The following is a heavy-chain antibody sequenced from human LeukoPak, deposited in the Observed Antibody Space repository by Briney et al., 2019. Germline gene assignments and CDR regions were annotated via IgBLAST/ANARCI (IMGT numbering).Heavy chain of an antibody. J-gene: IGHJ4*02. V-gene: IGHV4-34*01. CDR1: GESFSGYY. Sequence: SETLSLTCAVYGESFSGYYWSWIRQPPGKGLEWIGEINHSGSTNYNPSLKSRVTISVDTSKNQFSLKLSSVTAADTAVYYCASSPIVVVPAAVSLFDYWGQGTLVTVSS. D-gene: IGHD2-2*01. CDR2: INHSGST. CDR3: ASSPIVVVPAAVSLFDY.